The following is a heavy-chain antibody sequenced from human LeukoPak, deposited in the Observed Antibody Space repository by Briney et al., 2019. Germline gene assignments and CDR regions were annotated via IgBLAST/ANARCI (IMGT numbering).Heavy chain of an antibody. Sequence: PSETLSLTCTVSGGSISSGSYYWSWIRQPAGKGLEWIGRIYTSGSTNYNPSLKSRVTISVDTSKNQFSLKLSSVTAADTAVYYCARINRDGYNYGGGQNDYWGQGTLVTVSS. CDR3: ARINRDGYNYGGGQNDY. J-gene: IGHJ4*02. CDR1: GGSISSGSYY. D-gene: IGHD5-24*01. V-gene: IGHV4-61*02. CDR2: IYTSGST.